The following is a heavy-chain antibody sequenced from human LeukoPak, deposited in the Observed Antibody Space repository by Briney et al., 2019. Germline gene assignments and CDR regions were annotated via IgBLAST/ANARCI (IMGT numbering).Heavy chain of an antibody. Sequence: SVKVSCKASGFTFTNSAMQWVRQARGQRLEWIGWIVLGSGNTNYAQKFQERVIITRDMSTSTAYMELSSLRSEDTAVYYCAADPYSSGWYGWGQGTLVTVSS. D-gene: IGHD6-19*01. CDR2: IVLGSGNT. J-gene: IGHJ4*02. CDR1: GFTFTNSA. CDR3: AADPYSSGWYG. V-gene: IGHV1-58*02.